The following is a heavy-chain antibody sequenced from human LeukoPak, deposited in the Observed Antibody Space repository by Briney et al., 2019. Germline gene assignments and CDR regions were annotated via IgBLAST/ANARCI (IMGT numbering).Heavy chain of an antibody. CDR2: IIPIFGTA. CDR1: GGTFISYA. Sequence: ASVKVSCKASGGTFISYAISWVRQAPGQGLEWMGGIIPIFGTANYAQKFQGRVTITADESTSTAYMELSSLRSEDTAVYYCARVASSGPYFDYWGQGTLVTVSS. D-gene: IGHD3-22*01. J-gene: IGHJ4*02. CDR3: ARVASSGPYFDY. V-gene: IGHV1-69*13.